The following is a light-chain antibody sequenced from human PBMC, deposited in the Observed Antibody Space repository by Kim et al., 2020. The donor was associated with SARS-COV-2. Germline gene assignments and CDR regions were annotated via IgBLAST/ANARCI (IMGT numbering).Light chain of an antibody. Sequence: ASVGDRVTITGRASQAISSSVAWCQQKPGHAPKLLIYAASTLQSGVPSRFSGSGSGTDFTLTITSLQPEDSATYHCQQLNSYPLTFGGGTKVEIK. CDR3: QQLNSYPLT. V-gene: IGKV1-9*01. J-gene: IGKJ4*01. CDR2: AAS. CDR1: QAISSS.